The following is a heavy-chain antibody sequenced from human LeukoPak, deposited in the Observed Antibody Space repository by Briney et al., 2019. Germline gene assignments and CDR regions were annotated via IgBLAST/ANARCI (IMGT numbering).Heavy chain of an antibody. J-gene: IGHJ5*02. CDR1: GGSIRGYD. CDR2: MDTSGHT. D-gene: IGHD2-15*01. Sequence: SETRSLTGIVLGGSIRGYDWSWIRQPAGKGLEWIGHMDTSGHTNYNSSLMSRVTMSVDTSKNQFSLRLTSVTAADTAVYYCARHWSHSVAQFGRSYWFDPWGQGTLVTVSS. V-gene: IGHV4-4*07. CDR3: ARHWSHSVAQFGRSYWFDP.